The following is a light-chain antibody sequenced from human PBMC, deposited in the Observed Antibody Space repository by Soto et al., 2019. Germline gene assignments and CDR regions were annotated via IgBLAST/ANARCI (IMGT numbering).Light chain of an antibody. Sequence: EIVLTQSPGTLSLSPGERATLSCRASQSVSSSYLAWYQQKPGQAPRLLIYGASSRATGVPDRFSGSGSGRDFTLTISRLEPDDFAVYYYHQYGSTPRTFGQGTKLEIK. CDR3: HQYGSTPRT. J-gene: IGKJ2*01. CDR2: GAS. CDR1: QSVSSSY. V-gene: IGKV3-20*01.